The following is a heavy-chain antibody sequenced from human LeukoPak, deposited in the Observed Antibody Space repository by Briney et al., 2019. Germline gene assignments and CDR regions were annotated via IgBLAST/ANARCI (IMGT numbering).Heavy chain of an antibody. D-gene: IGHD6-19*01. CDR2: INHSGST. CDR3: ARGPRQNSSFYV. CDR1: GVSFSGYY. Sequence: SETLSLTCAVYGVSFSGYYWSWIRQPPGKGLEWIGEINHSGSTNYNPSLKSRVTISVDTSKNQFSLKLSSVTAADTAVYYCARGPRQNSSFYVWGQGTLVNVSS. J-gene: IGHJ4*02. V-gene: IGHV4-34*01.